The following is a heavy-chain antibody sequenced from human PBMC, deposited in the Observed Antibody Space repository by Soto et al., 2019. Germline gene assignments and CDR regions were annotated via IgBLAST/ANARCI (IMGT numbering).Heavy chain of an antibody. D-gene: IGHD2-21*02. CDR2: INPSGGYT. V-gene: IGHV1-46*03. Sequence: QVQLVQSGAEVKKPGASVKVSCKASGYTFTSYYMNWVRQAPGQGLEWLGIINPSGGYTTYAQRYQGRVTMTSDTSTSAVHMELRSLTSGDTAVYYCARGGGIVVVTAPYDHWGQGTLVTVSS. J-gene: IGHJ4*02. CDR1: GYTFTSYY. CDR3: ARGGGIVVVTAPYDH.